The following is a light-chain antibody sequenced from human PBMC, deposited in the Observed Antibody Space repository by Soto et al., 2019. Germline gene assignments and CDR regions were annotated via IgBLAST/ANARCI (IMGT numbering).Light chain of an antibody. CDR1: TSNIGAPYD. J-gene: IGLJ1*01. CDR2: GDN. Sequence: QSALTQPPSVSGAPGQRVSISCTGSTSNIGAPYDVHWYQHLPGTAPKLLIYGDNNRPSGVPDRFSGSKSGTSASLAIIRLQAEDEGDYYCQSYDSSLSGSVFGTGTKVTVL. CDR3: QSYDSSLSGSV. V-gene: IGLV1-40*01.